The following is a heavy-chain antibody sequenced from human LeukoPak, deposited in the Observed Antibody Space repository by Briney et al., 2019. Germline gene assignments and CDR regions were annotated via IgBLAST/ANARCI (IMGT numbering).Heavy chain of an antibody. V-gene: IGHV4-59*08. CDR2: IYYSGST. CDR3: ARHGDSGSGYYDY. Sequence: SETLSLTCTVSGGSISHYYWSWIRQPPGKGLEWIGFIYYSGSTNYNSSLKSRVTISVDTSKNQFSLKLCSVTAADTAVYYCARHGDSGSGYYDYWGQGTLVAVSS. CDR1: GGSISHYY. J-gene: IGHJ4*02. D-gene: IGHD3-3*01.